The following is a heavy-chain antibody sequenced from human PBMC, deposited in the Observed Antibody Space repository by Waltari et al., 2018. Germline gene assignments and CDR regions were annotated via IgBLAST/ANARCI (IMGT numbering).Heavy chain of an antibody. Sequence: QVQLVQSGGEVKQPGASVKVSCPASGYTFSEYGITWVRQAPGQGLEWMGWISSDRTRTNYAQAFKDRITMTADTGTRTFYMELRSLTSDDTAVYYCTRDGIGGAHLDYWGQGTLVTVSS. V-gene: IGHV1-18*04. CDR1: GYTFSEYG. D-gene: IGHD1-26*01. J-gene: IGHJ4*02. CDR2: ISSDRTRT. CDR3: TRDGIGGAHLDY.